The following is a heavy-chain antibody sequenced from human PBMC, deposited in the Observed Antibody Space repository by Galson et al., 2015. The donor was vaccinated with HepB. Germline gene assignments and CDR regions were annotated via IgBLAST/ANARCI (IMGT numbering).Heavy chain of an antibody. CDR1: GYTFTNYG. D-gene: IGHD3-3*01. V-gene: IGHV1-18*01. CDR2: ISSYNGNT. Sequence: SVKVSCKVSGYTFTNYGISWVRQAPGQGLEWMGWISSYNGNTKYAKKFQGRVTMTTDTSTSTAYMEVRSLRSDDTAVYYCARDLYDFGDYWGQGTLVTVSS. CDR3: ARDLYDFGDY. J-gene: IGHJ4*02.